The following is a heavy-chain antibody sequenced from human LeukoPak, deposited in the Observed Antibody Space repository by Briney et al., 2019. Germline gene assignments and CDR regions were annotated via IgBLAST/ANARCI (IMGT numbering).Heavy chain of an antibody. CDR1: GGSFSGYY. Sequence: SETLSLICAVYGGSFSGYYWSWIRQPPDKGLEWIGEINHSGSTNYNPSLKSRVSISVDTSKNQFSLKLSSVTAADTAVYYCREVGVIDYWGQGTLVTVSS. V-gene: IGHV4-34*01. D-gene: IGHD3-10*01. CDR2: INHSGST. J-gene: IGHJ4*02. CDR3: REVGVIDY.